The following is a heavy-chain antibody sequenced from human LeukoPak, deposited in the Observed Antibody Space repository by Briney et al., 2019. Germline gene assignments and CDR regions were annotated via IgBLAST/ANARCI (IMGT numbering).Heavy chain of an antibody. CDR1: GGSISSRSYY. CDR3: ATDRGYCSSTSCYNWFDP. Sequence: SETLSLTCTVSGGSISSRSYYWGWIRQPPGKGLEWIGSISYSGTTYYNPSLKSRVTMSVDTSKNQFSLKLSSVTAADTAVYYCATDRGYCSSTSCYNWFDPWGQGTLVTVSS. D-gene: IGHD2-2*01. V-gene: IGHV4-39*02. J-gene: IGHJ5*02. CDR2: ISYSGTT.